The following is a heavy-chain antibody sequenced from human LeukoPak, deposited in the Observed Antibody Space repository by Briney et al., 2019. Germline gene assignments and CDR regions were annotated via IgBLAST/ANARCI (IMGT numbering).Heavy chain of an antibody. CDR2: INHSGST. Sequence: SETLPLTCAVYGGSFSGYYWSWNRQPPGKGLEWIGEINHSGSTNYNPSLKSRVTISVDTSKNQFSLKLSSVTAADTAVYYCATSKYQLLLDAFDIWGQGTMVTVSS. V-gene: IGHV4-34*01. J-gene: IGHJ3*02. CDR3: ATSKYQLLLDAFDI. CDR1: GGSFSGYY. D-gene: IGHD2-2*01.